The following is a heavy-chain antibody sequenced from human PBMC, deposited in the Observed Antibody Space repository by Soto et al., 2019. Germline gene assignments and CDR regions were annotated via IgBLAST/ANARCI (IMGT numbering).Heavy chain of an antibody. Sequence: QVQLVQSGAEEKKPGASVKVSCKASGYTFTSYAMHWVRQAPGQRLEWMGWINAGNGNTKYSQKFQGRVTITRDTSASTAYMELSSLRSEDTAVYYCARGGDSSGYYFFQHWGQGTLVTVSS. CDR1: GYTFTSYA. J-gene: IGHJ1*01. D-gene: IGHD3-22*01. CDR3: ARGGDSSGYYFFQH. CDR2: INAGNGNT. V-gene: IGHV1-3*05.